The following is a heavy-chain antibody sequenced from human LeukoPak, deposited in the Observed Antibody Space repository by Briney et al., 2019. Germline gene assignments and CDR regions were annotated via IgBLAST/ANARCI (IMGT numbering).Heavy chain of an antibody. CDR1: GGSISSYY. J-gene: IGHJ6*03. CDR2: IYYSGST. V-gene: IGHV4-59*01. CDR3: ARAPYYYYMDV. Sequence: SETLSLTCTVSGGSISSYYWSWIRQPPGKGLEWIGYIYYSGSTNYNPSPKSRVTISVDTSKNQFSLKLSSVTAADTAVYYCARAPYYYYMDVWGKGTTVTVSS.